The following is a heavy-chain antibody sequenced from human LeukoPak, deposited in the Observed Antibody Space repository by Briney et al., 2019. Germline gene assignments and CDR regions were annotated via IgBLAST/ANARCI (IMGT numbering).Heavy chain of an antibody. J-gene: IGHJ4*02. CDR2: INGSGGST. D-gene: IGHD3-3*01. Sequence: GGSLRLSCAASGFTFSSYAMSWVRQAPGKGLEWVSDINGSGGSTYYADSVKGRFTISRDNAKNSLYLQMNSLRAEDTAVYYCAREGVTIFGVVTPFDYWGQGTLVTVSS. CDR3: AREGVTIFGVVTPFDY. CDR1: GFTFSSYA. V-gene: IGHV3-23*01.